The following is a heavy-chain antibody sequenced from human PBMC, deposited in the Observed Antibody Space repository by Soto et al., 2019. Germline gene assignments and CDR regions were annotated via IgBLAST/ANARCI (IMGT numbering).Heavy chain of an antibody. V-gene: IGHV3-33*08. D-gene: IGHD3-16*01. J-gene: IGHJ6*02. CDR2: IWYDGSNK. CDR1: GFTFSSYP. Sequence: PGGSLRLSCAASGFTFSSYPMHWVRQAPGKGLEWVAVIWYDGSNKYYADSVKGRFTISRDNSKNTLYLQMNSLRAEDTAVYYCARAWITQYGMDVWGQGTTVTVSS. CDR3: ARAWITQYGMDV.